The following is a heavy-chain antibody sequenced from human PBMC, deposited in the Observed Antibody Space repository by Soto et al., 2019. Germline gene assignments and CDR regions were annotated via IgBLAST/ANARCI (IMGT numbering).Heavy chain of an antibody. Sequence: GGSLRLSCAVSGFTVSSNYMSWVRQPPGKGPEWVSDIYSGGSTYYADSVKGRFTISRDNSKNTLYLQMNSLRAEDTAVYYCARERDGHNPNWFDLWGQGALVTVSS. J-gene: IGHJ5*02. CDR3: ARERDGHNPNWFDL. CDR1: GFTVSSNY. CDR2: IYSGGST. V-gene: IGHV3-53*01. D-gene: IGHD2-8*01.